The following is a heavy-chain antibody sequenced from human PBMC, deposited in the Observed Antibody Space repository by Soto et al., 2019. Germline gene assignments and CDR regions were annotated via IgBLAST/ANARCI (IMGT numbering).Heavy chain of an antibody. Sequence: LSLTCTVSGGSVSSGAYYWTWIRQRPGKGLEWIGYIYYSGSTYYSPSLKSRLSISLDTSKNQFSLRLSSVTVADTAMYYCARARLRAVYAFDIWGQGTMVTVSS. J-gene: IGHJ3*02. D-gene: IGHD5-12*01. V-gene: IGHV4-31*02. CDR3: ARARLRAVYAFDI. CDR1: GGSVSSGAYY. CDR2: IYYSGST.